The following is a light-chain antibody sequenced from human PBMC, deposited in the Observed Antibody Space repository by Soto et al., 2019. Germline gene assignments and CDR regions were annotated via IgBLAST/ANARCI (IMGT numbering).Light chain of an antibody. CDR3: SSYAGSSNLGV. V-gene: IGLV2-8*01. CDR1: SSDVGGYNY. Sequence: QSALTQPPSASGSPGQSVTISCTGTSSDVGGYNYVSWYQQHPGRAPKLMIYEVSKRPSGVPDRFSGSKSGNTASLTVSGFQPEDEADYYCSSYAGSSNLGVFGGGTKVTVL. CDR2: EVS. J-gene: IGLJ2*01.